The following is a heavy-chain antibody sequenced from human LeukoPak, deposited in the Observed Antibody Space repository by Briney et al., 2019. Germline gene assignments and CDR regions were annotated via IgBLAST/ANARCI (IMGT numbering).Heavy chain of an antibody. CDR1: GFTFSSYT. CDR3: AKGTHSSSWHWFDS. Sequence: GRSLRLSCAASGFTFSSYTMNWVRQAPGKGLEWLSYIDSSGDVIYDADSVKGRFTISRDNAKNSVFLQMNSLRAEDTAVYYCAKGTHSSSWHWFDSWGQGTLVTVSS. D-gene: IGHD6-13*01. CDR2: IDSSGDVI. J-gene: IGHJ5*01. V-gene: IGHV3-48*04.